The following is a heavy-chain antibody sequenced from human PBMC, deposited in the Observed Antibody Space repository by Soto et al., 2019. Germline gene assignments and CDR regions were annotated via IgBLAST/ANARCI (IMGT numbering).Heavy chain of an antibody. Sequence: PGGSLRLSCAASGFSFSSYGMHWVRQAPGKGLEWVALISYDGSNKYYADSVKGRFTISRDNSKNTLYLQMNSLRAEDTAVYYCARDRLIQNCSGGSCYYYYYYMDVWGKGTTVTVSS. CDR2: ISYDGSNK. CDR1: GFSFSSYG. CDR3: ARDRLIQNCSGGSCYYYYYYMDV. J-gene: IGHJ6*03. D-gene: IGHD2-15*01. V-gene: IGHV3-30*03.